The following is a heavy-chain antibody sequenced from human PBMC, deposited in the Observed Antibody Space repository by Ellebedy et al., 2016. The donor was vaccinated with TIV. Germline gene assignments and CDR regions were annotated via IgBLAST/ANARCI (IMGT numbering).Heavy chain of an antibody. J-gene: IGHJ4*02. CDR2: MYFSGGT. Sequence: MPSETLSLTCTVSGGSISGDYWGWIRQPPGKGLEWIGYMYFSGGTNSNPSLKSRVTISVDTSNNLFSLTLDSVTAADTAVYYCARFVAAHGYDYWGQGTLVTVSS. CDR1: GGSISGDY. V-gene: IGHV4-59*01. D-gene: IGHD6-25*01. CDR3: ARFVAAHGYDY.